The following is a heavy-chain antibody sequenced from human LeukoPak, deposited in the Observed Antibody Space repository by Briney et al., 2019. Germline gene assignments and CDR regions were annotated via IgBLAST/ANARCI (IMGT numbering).Heavy chain of an antibody. D-gene: IGHD4-17*01. J-gene: IGHJ4*02. CDR2: INHSGST. CDR3: ARVRYGDYASPIDY. V-gene: IGHV4-34*01. Sequence: SETLSLTCAVYGGSFSGYYWSWIRQPPGKGLELIGEINHSGSTNYNPSLKSRVTISVDTSKNQFSLKLSSVTAADTAVYYCARVRYGDYASPIDYWGQGTLVTVSS. CDR1: GGSFSGYY.